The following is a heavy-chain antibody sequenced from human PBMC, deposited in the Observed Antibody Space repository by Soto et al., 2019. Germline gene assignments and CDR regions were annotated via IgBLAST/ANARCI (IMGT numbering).Heavy chain of an antibody. CDR2: ISSDGDA. CDR3: ARTTIYYCPEPNCGLFFDN. D-gene: IGHD3-10*01. CDR1: GDSLNSGSGH. Sequence: QVLLQVSGPGLVRPSQTLSLTCSVSGDSLNSGSGHWAWIRQSPGKGLDLIASISSDGDANYKPSLQTRLSTFVDSSTKQIFLNLPSVTAADTAIYYCARTTIYYCPEPNCGLFFDNWGQGAQVIVAS. V-gene: IGHV4-31*03. J-gene: IGHJ4*02.